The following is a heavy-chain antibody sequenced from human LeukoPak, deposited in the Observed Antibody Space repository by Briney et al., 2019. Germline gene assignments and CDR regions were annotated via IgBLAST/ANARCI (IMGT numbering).Heavy chain of an antibody. CDR1: GFIFSNYG. D-gene: IGHD5-24*01. CDR2: VAYDGSLK. J-gene: IGHJ4*02. V-gene: IGHV3-30*18. Sequence: GRSLRLSCAASGFIFSNYGMHWVRQAPGTGLEWVAVVAYDGSLKFYADSVKGRFTISRDNSKNTLDLQMNSLRDEDTAVYYCAKEVTHGYNCLDYWGQGTLVTVSS. CDR3: AKEVTHGYNCLDY.